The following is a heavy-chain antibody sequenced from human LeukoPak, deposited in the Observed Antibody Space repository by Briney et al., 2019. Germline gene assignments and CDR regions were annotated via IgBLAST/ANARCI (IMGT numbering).Heavy chain of an antibody. D-gene: IGHD1-26*01. J-gene: IGHJ5*02. CDR1: GYTFTGYY. V-gene: IGHV1-2*02. CDR3: ARGARRGSYSTLTNWFDP. CDR2: INPNSGGT. Sequence: ASVKVSCKAFGYTFTGYYMHWVRQAPGQGLEWMGWINPNSGGTNYAQKFQGRVTMTRDTSISTAYMELSRLRSDDTAVYYCARGARRGSYSTLTNWFDPWGQGTLVTVSS.